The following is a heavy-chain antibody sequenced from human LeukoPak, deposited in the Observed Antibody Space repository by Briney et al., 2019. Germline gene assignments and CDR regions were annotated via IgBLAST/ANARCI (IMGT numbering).Heavy chain of an antibody. CDR3: ARDADDRYDILTGSTGFDY. CDR2: ISAYNGNT. CDR1: GYPFTSYG. J-gene: IGHJ4*02. Sequence: ASVKVSCKASGYPFTSYGTSWVRQAPGQGLEWMGWISAYNGNTNYAQKLQGRVTMTTDTSTSTAYMELRSLRSDDTAVYYCARDADDRYDILTGSTGFDYWGQGTLVTVSS. D-gene: IGHD3-9*01. V-gene: IGHV1-18*01.